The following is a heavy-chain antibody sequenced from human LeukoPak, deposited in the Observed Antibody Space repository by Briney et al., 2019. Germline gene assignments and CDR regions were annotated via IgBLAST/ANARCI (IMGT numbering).Heavy chain of an antibody. V-gene: IGHV3-23*01. CDR2: IGGSTGRT. D-gene: IGHD3-3*01. CDR1: GFSFDNYA. CDR3: ARDWNY. Sequence: GGSLRLSCAASGFSFDNYAMSWVRQAPGKGLEWVSAIGGSTGRTYYADSVKGRFTVSRDNSKNTLYLQMTSLRAEDTAVYYCARDWNYWGQGTLVTVSS. J-gene: IGHJ4*02.